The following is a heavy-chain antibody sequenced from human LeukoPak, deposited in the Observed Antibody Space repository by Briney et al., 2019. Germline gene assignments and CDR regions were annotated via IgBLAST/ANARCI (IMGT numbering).Heavy chain of an antibody. V-gene: IGHV3-21*01. CDR3: ARYRSRDVYSSSWYGGGMDV. D-gene: IGHD6-13*01. CDR1: GFTFSSYS. J-gene: IGHJ6*02. Sequence: GGSLRLSCAASGFTFSSYSMNWVRQAPGKGLEWVSSISSSSSYIYYADSVKGRFTISRDNAKNSLYLQMNSLRAEDTAVYYCARYRSRDVYSSSWYGGGMDVWGQGTTVTVSS. CDR2: ISSSSSYI.